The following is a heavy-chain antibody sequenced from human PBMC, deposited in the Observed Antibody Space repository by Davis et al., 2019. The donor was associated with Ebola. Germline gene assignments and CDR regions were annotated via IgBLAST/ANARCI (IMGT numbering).Heavy chain of an antibody. CDR3: AKYIGRALDY. V-gene: IGHV3-74*01. J-gene: IGHJ4*02. CDR1: GFTFSSYW. D-gene: IGHD5-12*01. CDR2: INSDGSST. Sequence: GESLKISCAASGFTFSSYWLHWVRQAPGKGLVWVSRINSDGSSTSYADSVKGRFTISRDNAKNSLYLQVSSLRAEDTDVYYCAKYIGRALDYWGQGTLVTVSS.